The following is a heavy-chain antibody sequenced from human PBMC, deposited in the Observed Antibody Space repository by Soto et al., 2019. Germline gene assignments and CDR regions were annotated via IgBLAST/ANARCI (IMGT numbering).Heavy chain of an antibody. CDR2: FNTYNGNT. V-gene: IGHV1-18*01. J-gene: IGHJ5*01. D-gene: IGHD2-21*02. CDR3: AIGFSGGDADWFVS. CDR1: GYTFSSYG. Sequence: ASVKVSCKASGYTFSSYGITWVRQAPGQRLEWMGWFNTYNGNTNYAQKLQGRVTITTDTSTSTAYMELRSLRSEDTAVYYCAIGFSGGDADWFVSWGQGIPVTV.